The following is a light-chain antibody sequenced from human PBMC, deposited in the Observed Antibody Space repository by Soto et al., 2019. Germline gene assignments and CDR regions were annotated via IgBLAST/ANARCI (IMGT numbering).Light chain of an antibody. J-gene: IGLJ1*01. CDR1: SSDVGGYNY. CDR3: NSYTSKSTGV. CDR2: ELI. V-gene: IGLV2-14*01. Sequence: QYALTQPASVSGSPGQSITISCTGTSSDVGGYNYVSWYQQHPGKAPKLIIYELINRPSGVSNRFSGSKSGNTASLTISGLQAEDEADYYCNSYTSKSTGVFGTGTKVTVL.